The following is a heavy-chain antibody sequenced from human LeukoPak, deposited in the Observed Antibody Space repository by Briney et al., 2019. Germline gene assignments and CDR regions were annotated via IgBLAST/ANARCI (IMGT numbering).Heavy chain of an antibody. CDR2: IKQDGSEK. V-gene: IGHV3-7*03. Sequence: GGSLRLSCAASGFTFSSYWMSWVRQAPGKGLEWVANIKQDGSEKYYVDSVKGRFTISRDNAKNSLYLQMNSLRAEGTAVYYCARDSQYQLKYYYYGMDVWGKGTTVTVSS. D-gene: IGHD2-2*01. CDR3: ARDSQYQLKYYYYGMDV. J-gene: IGHJ6*04. CDR1: GFTFSSYW.